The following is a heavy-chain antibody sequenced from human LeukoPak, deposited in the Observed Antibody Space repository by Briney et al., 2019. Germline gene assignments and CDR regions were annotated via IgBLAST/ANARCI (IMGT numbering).Heavy chain of an antibody. CDR1: GYTFTSYG. CDR2: ISAYNGNT. D-gene: IGHD4-17*01. J-gene: IGHJ6*03. CDR3: ARATYTVTTADASYMDV. Sequence: ASGKVSCKASGYTFTSYGISWVRQAPGQGLEWMGWISAYNGNTNYAQKLQGRVTMTTDTSTSTAYMELRSLRSDDTAVYYCARATYTVTTADASYMDVWGKGTTVTVSS. V-gene: IGHV1-18*01.